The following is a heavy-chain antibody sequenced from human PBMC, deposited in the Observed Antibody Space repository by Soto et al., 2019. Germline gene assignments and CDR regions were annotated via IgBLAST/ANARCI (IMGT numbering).Heavy chain of an antibody. D-gene: IGHD3-3*01. J-gene: IGHJ4*02. CDR2: IKQDGSEK. CDR3: ARDRGGRLRFWEWSIPSW. V-gene: IGHV3-7*05. Sequence: EVQLVESGGGLVQPGGSLRLSCAASGFTFSSYWMSWVRQAPGKGLEWVANIKQDGSEKYYVDSVKGRFTISRDNAKNSLYLQMNSLRAEDTAVYYCARDRGGRLRFWEWSIPSWGGQGTLVTVSS. CDR1: GFTFSSYW.